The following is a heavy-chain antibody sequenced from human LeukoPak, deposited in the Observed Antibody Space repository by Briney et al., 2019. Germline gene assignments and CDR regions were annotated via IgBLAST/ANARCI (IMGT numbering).Heavy chain of an antibody. Sequence: GGSLRLSCAASGFTFSTYGIRWVRQAPGKGLERVAAISSDGSITHYADSVKGRFTISRDNSKNTLYLEMSSLRAEDTAVYYCALFDYRGQGTLVTVSS. J-gene: IGHJ4*02. CDR3: ALFDY. CDR2: ISSDGSIT. V-gene: IGHV3-30*03. CDR1: GFTFSTYG.